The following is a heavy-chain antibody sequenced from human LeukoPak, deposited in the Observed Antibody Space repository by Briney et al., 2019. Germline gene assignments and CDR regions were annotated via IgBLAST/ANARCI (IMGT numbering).Heavy chain of an antibody. Sequence: ASVKVSCKASGYTFTGYYMHWVRQAPGQGLEWMGWINPNSGRTNYAQKFQGRVTMTRDTSISTAYMELSRLRSDDTAVYYCARLAHCSGGSCYSTDYWGQGTLVTVSS. CDR1: GYTFTGYY. V-gene: IGHV1-2*02. J-gene: IGHJ4*02. CDR3: ARLAHCSGGSCYSTDY. D-gene: IGHD2-15*01. CDR2: INPNSGRT.